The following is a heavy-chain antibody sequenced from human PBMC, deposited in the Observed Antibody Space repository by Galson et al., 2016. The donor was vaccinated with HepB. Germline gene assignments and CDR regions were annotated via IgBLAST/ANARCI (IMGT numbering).Heavy chain of an antibody. CDR3: VSGYDAHAYGY. V-gene: IGHV3-74*01. Sequence: SLRLPCAASGFTFTVYWMYWVRQAPGKGLVWVSHINLDGSTTTYADPVKGRFTISRDNARNTLDLQLDSPRAEETAVYYCVSGYDAHAYGYWGQGTLVTVSS. J-gene: IGHJ4*02. D-gene: IGHD2-15*01. CDR1: GFTFTVYW. CDR2: INLDGSTT.